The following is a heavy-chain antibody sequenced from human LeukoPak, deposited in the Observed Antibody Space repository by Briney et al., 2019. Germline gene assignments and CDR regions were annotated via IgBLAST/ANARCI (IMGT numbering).Heavy chain of an antibody. V-gene: IGHV3-21*01. Sequence: KPGGSLRLSCAASGSTFSSYSMNWVRQAPGKGLEWVSSISSSSSYIYYADSVKGRFTISRDNAKNSLYLQMNSLRAEDTAVYYCARDDNYGGNSGAFDIWGQGTMVTVSS. CDR3: ARDDNYGGNSGAFDI. D-gene: IGHD4-23*01. J-gene: IGHJ3*02. CDR2: ISSSSSYI. CDR1: GSTFSSYS.